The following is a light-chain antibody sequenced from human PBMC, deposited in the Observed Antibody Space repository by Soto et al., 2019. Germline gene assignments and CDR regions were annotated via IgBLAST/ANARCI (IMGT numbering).Light chain of an antibody. CDR1: QTIDSW. CDR2: KAS. V-gene: IGKV1-5*03. Sequence: DIQMTQSPSTLSASVGDRVTITCRASQTIDSWLAWYQQRPGKPPTLLIYKASTLASGVPSRFSGSGSGTEFTLTINSLQPDDFATYYCQQYHIYSEAFGQGTKVDIK. CDR3: QQYHIYSEA. J-gene: IGKJ1*01.